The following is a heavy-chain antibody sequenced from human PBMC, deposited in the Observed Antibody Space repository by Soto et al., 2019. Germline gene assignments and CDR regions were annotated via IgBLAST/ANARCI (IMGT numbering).Heavy chain of an antibody. J-gene: IGHJ4*02. CDR1: GGSISSRSYY. D-gene: IGHD2-15*01. CDR2: IHYSWST. CDR3: ARHTPAISISDH. V-gene: IGHV4-39*01. Sequence: QLQLQESGPGLVKPSETLSLTCTVSGGSISSRSYYWGWIRQPPGRGLGWIGSIHYSWSTYCNPSLTCRVTISVDTSKIQFSLKLRSVTAADTAVYYCARHTPAISISDHWGQGTLVTVSS.